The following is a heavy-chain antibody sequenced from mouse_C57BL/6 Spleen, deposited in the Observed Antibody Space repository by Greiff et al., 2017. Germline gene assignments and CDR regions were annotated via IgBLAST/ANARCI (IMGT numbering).Heavy chain of an antibody. D-gene: IGHD2-10*01. J-gene: IGHJ1*03. CDR3: ARHPYYGNYGYFEV. V-gene: IGHV5-9*04. CDR2: ISGGGGNT. CDR1: GFTFSSYT. Sequence: EVKLVESGGGLVKPGGSLKLSCAASGFTFSSYTMSWVRQTPEKRLEWVATISGGGGNTYYPDSVKGRFTISRDNAKNTLYLQMSSLRSEATAVYYCARHPYYGNYGYFEVWGTGTTVTVSS.